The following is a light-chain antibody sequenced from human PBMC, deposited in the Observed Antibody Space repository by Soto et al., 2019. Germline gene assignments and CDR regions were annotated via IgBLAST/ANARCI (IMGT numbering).Light chain of an antibody. CDR2: SND. CDR3: CSYAGSSTWV. J-gene: IGLJ3*02. V-gene: IGLV1-44*01. Sequence: QSVLTQSPSASGTPGQRVSISCSGSTSNIGTNTVSWYQHVPGTAPKLLIYSNDQRPSAVPGRFSGSKSGNTASLTISGLQAEDEADYYCCSYAGSSTWVFGGGTKVTVL. CDR1: TSNIGTNT.